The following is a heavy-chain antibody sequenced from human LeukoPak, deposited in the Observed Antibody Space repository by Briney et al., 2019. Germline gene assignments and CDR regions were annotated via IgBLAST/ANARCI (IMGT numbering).Heavy chain of an antibody. CDR2: INPYSGGT. Sequence: ASVKVSCSASGYTFTGYYMHLVRQAPGQGLEWMGWINPYSGGTNYAQKFQGRVTMTRDTSINTSYVELSRLRNDDSAVYYCARDKLGLGVRGVISLYGLDVWGQGTTVTVSS. V-gene: IGHV1-2*02. D-gene: IGHD3-10*01. CDR3: ARDKLGLGVRGVISLYGLDV. J-gene: IGHJ6*02. CDR1: GYTFTGYY.